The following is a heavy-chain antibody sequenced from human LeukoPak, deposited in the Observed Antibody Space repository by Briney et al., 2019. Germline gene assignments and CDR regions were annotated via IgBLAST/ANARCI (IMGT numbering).Heavy chain of an antibody. CDR3: TRDGPRSSGYPDN. V-gene: IGHV4-31*03. CDR2: IYYSGST. D-gene: IGHD3-22*01. CDR1: GGSFSSNSYF. Sequence: SETLSLTCTVSGGSFSSNSYFWSWIRQHPGKGLEWIGYIYYSGSTYYNPSLKSRVTISVDTSKNQFSLKLSSVTAADTAVYYCTRDGPRSSGYPDNWGQGTLVTVSS. J-gene: IGHJ4*02.